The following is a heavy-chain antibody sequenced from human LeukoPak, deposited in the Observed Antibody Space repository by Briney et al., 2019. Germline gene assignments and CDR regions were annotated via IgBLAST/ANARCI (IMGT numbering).Heavy chain of an antibody. CDR3: ARDSSSWAFGY. V-gene: IGHV3-48*03. J-gene: IGHJ4*02. D-gene: IGHD6-13*01. CDR2: ISSSGSTI. Sequence: GSLRLSCAASGFTFSSYEMNWVRQAPGKGLEWVSYISSSGSTIYYADSVKGRFTISRDNAKNSLYLQMNSLRAEDTAVYYCARDSSSWAFGYWGQGTLVTVSS. CDR1: GFTFSSYE.